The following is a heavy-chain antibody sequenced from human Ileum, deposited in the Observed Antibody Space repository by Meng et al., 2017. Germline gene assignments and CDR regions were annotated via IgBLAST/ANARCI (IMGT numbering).Heavy chain of an antibody. J-gene: IGHJ5*02. CDR3: ARGGYQYES. V-gene: IGHV3-7*01. CDR1: GFTFSSYW. Sequence: GESLKISCAASGFTFSSYWMSWVRQAPGKGLEWVAKIKLDGFDKYYVDSVKGRFTISRDNAKNSLYLQMDSLRVEDTAVYYCARGGYQYESWGQGKRVTVSS. CDR2: IKLDGFDK. D-gene: IGHD3-22*01.